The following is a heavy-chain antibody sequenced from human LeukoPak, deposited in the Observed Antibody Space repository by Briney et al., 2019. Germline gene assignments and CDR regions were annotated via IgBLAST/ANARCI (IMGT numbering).Heavy chain of an antibody. CDR3: ARDGGGLRPLDY. V-gene: IGHV4-59*11. Sequence: SETLSLTCTVSGASISSHYWSWIRQPPGKGLEWIGYIYYSGSTNYNPSLKSRVTISVDTSKNQFSLKLRSVTAADTAVYYCARDGGGLRPLDYWGQGTLATVSS. CDR2: IYYSGST. D-gene: IGHD5-12*01. CDR1: GASISSHY. J-gene: IGHJ4*02.